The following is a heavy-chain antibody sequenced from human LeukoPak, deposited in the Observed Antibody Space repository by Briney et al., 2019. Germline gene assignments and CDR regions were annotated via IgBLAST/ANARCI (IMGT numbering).Heavy chain of an antibody. V-gene: IGHV1-2*02. CDR2: INPNSGGT. J-gene: IGHJ4*02. Sequence: GASVKVSCKASGYTFTGYYMHWVRQAPGQGLEWMGWINPNSGGTNYAQKFQGRVTMTRDTSISTAYMELSRLRSDDTAVYYCARVGSGYPGLYYFDYWGQGTLVTVSS. D-gene: IGHD5-12*01. CDR3: ARVGSGYPGLYYFDY. CDR1: GYTFTGYY.